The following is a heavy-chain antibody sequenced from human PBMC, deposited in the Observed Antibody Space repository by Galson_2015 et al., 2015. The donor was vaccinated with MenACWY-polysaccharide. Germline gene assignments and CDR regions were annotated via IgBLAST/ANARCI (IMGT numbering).Heavy chain of an antibody. CDR2: IQYDGSNK. CDR3: AREGSRIVFHAFDF. J-gene: IGHJ3*01. D-gene: IGHD2-15*01. V-gene: IGHV3-33*01. Sequence: SLRLSCAASGITASGNTFSGSGMHWVRQAPGKGLEWLAVIQYDGSNKVYADSVKGRFSISRDNPKNTLYLEMKSVRADDTAVYYCAREGSRIVFHAFDFWGQGTMVTVSS. CDR1: GITASGNTFSGSG.